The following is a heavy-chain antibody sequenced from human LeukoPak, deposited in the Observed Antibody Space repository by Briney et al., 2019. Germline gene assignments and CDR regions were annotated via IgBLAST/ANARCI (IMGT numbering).Heavy chain of an antibody. Sequence: GGSLRLSCAASGFTFSNAWMSWVRQAPGKGLEWVGRIKSKTDGGTTDYTAPVKGRFTISRDDSKNTLYLQMNSLKSEDTAVYYCTRGVSVTTILIDYWGQGTLVTVSS. CDR2: IKSKTDGGTT. V-gene: IGHV3-15*01. D-gene: IGHD5-12*01. CDR1: GFTFSNAW. CDR3: TRGVSVTTILIDY. J-gene: IGHJ4*02.